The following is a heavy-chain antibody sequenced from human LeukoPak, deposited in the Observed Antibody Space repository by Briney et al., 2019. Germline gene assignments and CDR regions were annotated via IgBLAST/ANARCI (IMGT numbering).Heavy chain of an antibody. Sequence: GSLRLSCAASGFTFTNYAMTWVRQAPGKGLEWVSVIGASGADTYYSDSVKGRFTVSRDNSQNTLFLHMSSLRAEDTAIYFWGRLPRVPGVYCLAFFHGGGQGTTVTASS. CDR1: GFTFTNYA. CDR2: IGASGADT. J-gene: IGHJ3*01. D-gene: IGHD3-22*01. V-gene: IGHV3-23*01. CDR3: GRLPRVPGVYCLAFFHG.